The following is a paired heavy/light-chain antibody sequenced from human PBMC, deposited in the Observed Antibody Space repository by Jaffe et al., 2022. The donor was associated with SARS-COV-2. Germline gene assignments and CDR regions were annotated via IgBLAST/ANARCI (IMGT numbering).Light chain of an antibody. J-gene: IGKJ4*01. V-gene: IGKV1-39*01. CDR1: QSISSY. CDR2: AAS. CDR3: QQSYSTPPHT. Sequence: DIQMTQSPSSLSASVGDRVTITCRASQSISSYLNWYQQKPGKAPKLLIYAASSLQSGVPSRFSGSGSGTGFTLTISSLQPEDFATYYCQQSYSTPPHTFGGGTKVEIK.
Heavy chain of an antibody. V-gene: IGHV1-18*01. D-gene: IGHD2-2*01. CDR1: GYTFTTYD. J-gene: IGHJ6*02. Sequence: QVQLVQSGAEVKKPGASVKVSCKASGYTFTTYDISWVRQAPGQGLEWMGWISGYNGNTNYAQKLQGRVTMTTDTSTSTAYMELRSLRSDDTAVYYCARGVVVPAAMRGDYYYYGMDVWGQGTTVTVSS. CDR2: ISGYNGNT. CDR3: ARGVVVPAAMRGDYYYYGMDV.